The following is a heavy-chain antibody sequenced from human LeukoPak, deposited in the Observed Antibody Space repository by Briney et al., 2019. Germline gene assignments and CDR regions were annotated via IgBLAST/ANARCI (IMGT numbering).Heavy chain of an antibody. Sequence: SETLSLTCAVYGGSFSGYYWSWIRQPPGKGLEWVGEINNIGSTNYNPSLKSGVTISVETSKNKFSLKLSSVTAADTAVYCCARVIMSSLYYYYMDVWGKGTTVTVSS. CDR2: INNIGST. CDR3: ARVIMSSLYYYYMDV. D-gene: IGHD3-3*01. J-gene: IGHJ6*03. V-gene: IGHV4-34*01. CDR1: GGSFSGYY.